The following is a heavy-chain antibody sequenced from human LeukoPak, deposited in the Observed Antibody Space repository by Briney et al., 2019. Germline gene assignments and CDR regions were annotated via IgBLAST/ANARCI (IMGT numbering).Heavy chain of an antibody. D-gene: IGHD3-22*01. CDR3: ASSRYDSSGYYGIIGY. Sequence: PGGSLRLSCAASGFTFSSYSMNWVRQAPGKGLEWVSSISGSSSYIYYADSVKGRFSISRDNAKNSLYLQMNSLRAEDTALYYCASSRYDSSGYYGIIGYWGQGTLVTVSS. J-gene: IGHJ4*02. CDR2: ISGSSSYI. CDR1: GFTFSSYS. V-gene: IGHV3-21*01.